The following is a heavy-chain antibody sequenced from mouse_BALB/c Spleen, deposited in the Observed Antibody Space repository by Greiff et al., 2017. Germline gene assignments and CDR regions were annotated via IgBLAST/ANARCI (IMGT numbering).Heavy chain of an antibody. V-gene: IGHV5-9-4*01. CDR3: ARDPTVVAPYWYFDV. CDR2: ISSGGSYT. D-gene: IGHD1-1*01. Sequence: EVHLVESGGGLVKPGGSLKLSCAASGFTFSSYAMSWVRQSPEKRLEWVAEISSGGSYTYYPDTVTGRFTISRDNAKNTLYLEMSSLRSEDTAMYYCARDPTVVAPYWYFDVWGAGTTVTVSS. CDR1: GFTFSSYA. J-gene: IGHJ1*01.